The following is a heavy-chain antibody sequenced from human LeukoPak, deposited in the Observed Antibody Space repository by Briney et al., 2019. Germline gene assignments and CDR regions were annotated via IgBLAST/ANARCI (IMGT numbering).Heavy chain of an antibody. CDR1: GFTFSTYG. J-gene: IGHJ6*02. V-gene: IGHV3-74*01. Sequence: GGSLRLSCAASGFTFSTYGMHWVRQAPGKGPVWVSRINSDGSSTTYADSMKGRFTISRDNAKSTLYLQMNSLRADDTAVYYCARSYGMDVWGQGTTVTVSS. CDR3: ARSYGMDV. CDR2: INSDGSST.